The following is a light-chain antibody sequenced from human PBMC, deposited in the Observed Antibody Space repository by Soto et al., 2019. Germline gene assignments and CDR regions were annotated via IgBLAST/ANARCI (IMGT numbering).Light chain of an antibody. V-gene: IGLV2-14*01. J-gene: IGLJ1*01. CDR3: SSYTSSSTSNYV. Sequence: LTQPASVSGSPGQSITIPCTGTSSDVGGYNYVSWYQQHPGKAPKLMIYEVSNRPSGVSNRFSGSKSGNTASLTISGLQAEDEADYYCSSYTSSSTSNYVFGTGTKVTVL. CDR2: EVS. CDR1: SSDVGGYNY.